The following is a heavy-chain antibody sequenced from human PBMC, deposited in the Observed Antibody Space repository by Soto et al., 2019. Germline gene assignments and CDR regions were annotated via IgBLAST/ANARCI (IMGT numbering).Heavy chain of an antibody. CDR1: GGSVSSVGYY. CDR3: VRGGSCTNGVCSVFDY. J-gene: IGHJ4*02. V-gene: IGHV4-31*03. D-gene: IGHD2-8*01. CDR2: ITYSGNA. Sequence: SETLSLTCTVSGGSVSSVGYYWSWIRQHPGKGLEWIGYITYSGNAYYNPSLESRVTMSADTSKNQFSLKLSSVTAADTAVYFCVRGGSCTNGVCSVFDYWGQGTLVTVSS.